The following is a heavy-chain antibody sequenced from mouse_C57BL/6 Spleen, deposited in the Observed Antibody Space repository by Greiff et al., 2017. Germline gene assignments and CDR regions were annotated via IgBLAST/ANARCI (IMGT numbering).Heavy chain of an antibody. D-gene: IGHD2-4*01. CDR3: AREGLGLRKDFDY. Sequence: EVQGVESGGGLVKPGGSLKLSCAASGFTFSSYAMSWVRQTPEKRLEWVATISDGGSYTYYPDNVKGRFTISRDNAKNNLYLQMSHLKSEDTAMYYCAREGLGLRKDFDYWGQGTTLTVSS. J-gene: IGHJ2*01. CDR2: ISDGGSYT. V-gene: IGHV5-4*01. CDR1: GFTFSSYA.